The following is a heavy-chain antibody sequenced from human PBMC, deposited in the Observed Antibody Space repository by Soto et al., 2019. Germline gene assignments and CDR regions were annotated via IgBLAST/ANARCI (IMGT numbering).Heavy chain of an antibody. CDR1: GGTFSSYT. CDR3: ARERKATVTTWDYYYMDV. Sequence: SVKVSCKASGGTFSSYTISWVRPAPGQGLEWMGRIIPILGIANYAQKFQGRVTITADKSTSTAYMELSSLRSEDTAVYYCARERKATVTTWDYYYMDVWGKGTTVTVSS. D-gene: IGHD4-17*01. J-gene: IGHJ6*03. CDR2: IIPILGIA. V-gene: IGHV1-69*04.